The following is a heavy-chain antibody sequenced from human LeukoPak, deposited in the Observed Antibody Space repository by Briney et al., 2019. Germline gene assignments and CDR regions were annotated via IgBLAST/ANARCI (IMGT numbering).Heavy chain of an antibody. J-gene: IGHJ4*02. CDR1: GGSISSSSYY. D-gene: IGHD5-18*01. V-gene: IGHV4-39*01. Sequence: SETLSLTCTVSGGSISSSSYYWGWIRQPPGKGLEWIGSIYYSGSTYYNPSLKSRVTISVDTSKTQFSLRLSSVTAADTAVYYCARGPDTRGYSYYFDYWGQGTLVSVSS. CDR2: IYYSGST. CDR3: ARGPDTRGYSYYFDY.